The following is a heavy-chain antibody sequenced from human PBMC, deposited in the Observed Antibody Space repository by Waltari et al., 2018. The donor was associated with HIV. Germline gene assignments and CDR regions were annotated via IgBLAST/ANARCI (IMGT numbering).Heavy chain of an antibody. CDR1: GFTFGSYG. CDR2: RNYDGSNK. CDR3: ARDKAPYSSSSAVDY. V-gene: IGHV3-33*01. Sequence: VQLMESGGGVVQPGKSLRLSCATSGFTFGSYGIHWVRQAPGKGLVWVAVRNYDGSNKFYAESVKGRFLISRDNSKNTLFLQMNSLRDEDTGLYYCARDKAPYSSSSAVDYWGQGTLVTVS. J-gene: IGHJ4*02. D-gene: IGHD6-6*01.